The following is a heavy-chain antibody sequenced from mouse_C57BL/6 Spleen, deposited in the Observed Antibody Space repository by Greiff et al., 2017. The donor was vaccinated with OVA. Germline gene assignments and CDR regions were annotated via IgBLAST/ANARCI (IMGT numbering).Heavy chain of an antibody. Sequence: DVKLVESGGDLVKPGGSLKLSCAASGFTFSSYGMSWVRQTPDKRLEWVATISSGGSYTYYPDSVKGRFTISRDNAKNTLYLQMSSLKSEDTAMYYCARMDSSGYGYYFDYWGQGTTLTVSS. V-gene: IGHV5-6*02. D-gene: IGHD3-2*02. CDR3: ARMDSSGYGYYFDY. CDR1: GFTFSSYG. J-gene: IGHJ2*01. CDR2: ISSGGSYT.